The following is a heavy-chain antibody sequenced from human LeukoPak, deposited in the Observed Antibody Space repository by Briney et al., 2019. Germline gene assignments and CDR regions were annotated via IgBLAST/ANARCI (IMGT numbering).Heavy chain of an antibody. V-gene: IGHV3-23*01. D-gene: IGHD6-13*01. Sequence: AGGSLRLSCAASGFTFSSYAMSWVRQAPGKGLEWVSAISASGDATFYADSVKSRFPISRDNSKNTVHLQMNSLRAEDTAVYYCARDYIAAIGFDYWGQGTLVSVSS. J-gene: IGHJ4*02. CDR3: ARDYIAAIGFDY. CDR1: GFTFSSYA. CDR2: ISASGDAT.